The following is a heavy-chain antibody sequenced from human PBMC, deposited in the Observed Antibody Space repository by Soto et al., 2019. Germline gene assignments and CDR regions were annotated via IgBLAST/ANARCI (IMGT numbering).Heavy chain of an antibody. J-gene: IGHJ6*02. D-gene: IGHD3-3*01. Sequence: SETMSLTCAVSGGSISSGGYSWSWIQQPPGKGLEWIGYIYHSGSTYFNPSLKNRVIISVDTSKNQFSLKLSSVTAADTAVYYCARSYPNTIFGVVPSRGLDVWGQGTTVTVSS. CDR2: IYHSGST. CDR3: ARSYPNTIFGVVPSRGLDV. V-gene: IGHV4-30-2*02. CDR1: GGSISSGGYS.